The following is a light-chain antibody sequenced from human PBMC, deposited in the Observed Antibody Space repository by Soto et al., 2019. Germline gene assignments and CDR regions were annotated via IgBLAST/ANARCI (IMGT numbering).Light chain of an antibody. V-gene: IGKV3-20*01. CDR1: QSVSSSF. J-gene: IGKJ1*01. CDR3: QQYGSSGT. CDR2: GAS. Sequence: EIMLNQSPGTLSLSPGERATLSCRASQSVSSSFVAWYQQKPGQAPRLLIYGASSRAAGIPDRFSGSGSGTDFTLTISRLEPEDFAVYYCQQYGSSGTFGQGTKVDIK.